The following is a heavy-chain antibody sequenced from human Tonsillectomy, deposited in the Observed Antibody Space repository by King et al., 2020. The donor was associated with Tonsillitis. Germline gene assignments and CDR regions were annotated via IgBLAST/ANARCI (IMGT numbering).Heavy chain of an antibody. J-gene: IGHJ4*02. V-gene: IGHV1-8*01. D-gene: IGHD3-22*01. CDR3: ARVSDSIGYYYIDY. CDR2: MNPNSGNT. CDR1: GYTFTSYD. Sequence: QLVQSGAEVKKPGDSVKVSCKASGYTFTSYDINWVRQATGQGLELMGWMNPNSGNTGYAKKFQGRVTMTRNTSISTAYTELSSLRSEDTAVYYCARVSDSIGYYYIDYWGQGTLVTVSS.